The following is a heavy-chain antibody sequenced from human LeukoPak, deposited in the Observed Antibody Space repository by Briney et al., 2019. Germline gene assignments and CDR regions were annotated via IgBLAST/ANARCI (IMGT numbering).Heavy chain of an antibody. CDR1: GGSISSSDYY. CDR2: MYYSGST. J-gene: IGHJ4*02. D-gene: IGHD6-13*01. CDR3: AAIAAAGYYFDF. V-gene: IGHV4-39*07. Sequence: SETLSLTCTVSGGSISSSDYYWGWIRQPPGKGVEWIGSMYYSGSTYYNPSLKSRVTISVDTSKKQFSLKLSSVTAADTAVYYCAAIAAAGYYFDFWGQGTLVTDSS.